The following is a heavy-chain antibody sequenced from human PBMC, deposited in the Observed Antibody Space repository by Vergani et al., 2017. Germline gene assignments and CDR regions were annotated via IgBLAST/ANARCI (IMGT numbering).Heavy chain of an antibody. J-gene: IGHJ2*01. Sequence: QVQLQESGPGLVKPSETLSLTCSVSGGSISSYYWSWIRQPPGKGLEWIGNIYYSGSTNYNPSLKSRVTVLVDTSKNQCSLRLSSVTAADTAVYYCARQVGWDYGDYRYVDLWGRGTLVTVSS. CDR3: ARQVGWDYGDYRYVDL. CDR1: GGSISSYY. D-gene: IGHD4-17*01. CDR2: IYYSGST. V-gene: IGHV4-59*08.